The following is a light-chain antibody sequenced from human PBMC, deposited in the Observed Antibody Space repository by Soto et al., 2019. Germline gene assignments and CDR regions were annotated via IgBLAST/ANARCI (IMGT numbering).Light chain of an antibody. CDR1: QSVSSSY. J-gene: IGKJ2*01. V-gene: IGKV3-20*01. CDR3: QQYGRSPYT. Sequence: EIVLTQSPGTLSLTPGERATLSCRASQSVSSSYLAWYQQKPGQAPRLLIYGASSSATGIPDRFSGSGSGTDFTLTISRLDPEDFAVYYCQQYGRSPYTFGQGTKLEIK. CDR2: GAS.